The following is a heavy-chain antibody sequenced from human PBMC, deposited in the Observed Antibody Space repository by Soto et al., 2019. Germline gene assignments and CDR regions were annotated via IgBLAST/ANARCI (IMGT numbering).Heavy chain of an antibody. CDR1: GGSISSTNW. V-gene: IGHV4-4*02. CDR3: ARHSTRYRKSLDY. Sequence: PSETLSLTCVVSGGSISSTNWWTWVRQPPGKRLEWIGEIYHNGSPTYSPSLRGRATISVDKSNNQFSLRLRSVTAADTAVYYCARHSTRYRKSLDYWGQGTQVT. J-gene: IGHJ4*02. CDR2: IYHNGSP. D-gene: IGHD6-13*01.